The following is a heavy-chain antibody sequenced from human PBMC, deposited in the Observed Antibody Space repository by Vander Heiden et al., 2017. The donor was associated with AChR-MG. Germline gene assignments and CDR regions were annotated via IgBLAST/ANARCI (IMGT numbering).Heavy chain of an antibody. CDR1: GGSFSGYY. V-gene: IGHV4-34*01. CDR2: INHSGST. J-gene: IGHJ5*02. D-gene: IGHD6-13*01. Sequence: QVQLQQWGAGLLKPSETLSLTCAVYGGSFSGYYWSWIRQPPGKGLEWIGEINHSGSTNYNPSLKSRVTISVDTSKNQFSLKLSSVTAADTAVYYCARTKQHEKHLNWFDPWGQGTLVTVSS. CDR3: ARTKQHEKHLNWFDP.